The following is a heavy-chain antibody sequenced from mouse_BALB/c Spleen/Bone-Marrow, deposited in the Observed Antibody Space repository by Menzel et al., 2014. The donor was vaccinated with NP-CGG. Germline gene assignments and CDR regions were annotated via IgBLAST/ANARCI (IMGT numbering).Heavy chain of an antibody. D-gene: IGHD2-3*01. CDR2: INPDSSTI. V-gene: IGHV4-1*02. CDR3: AREGDGSYWYFDV. Sequence: EVQVVESGGGLVQPGGSLKLSCAASGFDFSRYWMRWVRQAPGKGLEWIGEINPDSSTINYTPSLKDKFIISRDNAKNTLYLQMSKVRSEDTALYYCAREGDGSYWYFDVWGAGTTVTVSS. CDR1: GFDFSRYW. J-gene: IGHJ1*01.